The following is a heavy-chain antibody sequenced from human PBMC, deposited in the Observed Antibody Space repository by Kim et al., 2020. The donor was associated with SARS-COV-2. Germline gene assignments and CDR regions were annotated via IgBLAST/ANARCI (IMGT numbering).Heavy chain of an antibody. D-gene: IGHD5-12*01. CDR1: GYTFINYY. J-gene: IGHJ4*02. V-gene: IGHV1-46*01. Sequence: ASVKVSCKASGYTFINYYMHWVRQAPGQGLEWMGKINPSGGSTRYAQKFQGRVTMTRDTSTSTVYMELNSLRSENTAVYYCAREKFRMATTSRQVFFGYWGQGTLVTVSS. CDR3: AREKFRMATTSRQVFFGY. CDR2: INPSGGST.